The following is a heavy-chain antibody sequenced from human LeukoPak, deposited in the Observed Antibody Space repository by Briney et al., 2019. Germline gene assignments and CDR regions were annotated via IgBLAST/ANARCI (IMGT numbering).Heavy chain of an antibody. CDR2: TYTGSNGNT. J-gene: IGHJ5*02. CDR3: ARTHSDAPNWFDP. CDR1: GLFVDANY. D-gene: IGHD2-21*02. Sequence: GGSVRLSCAGSGLFVDANYISWVRQAPGKGLEWVSITYTGSNGNTYYANFVKGRFTMSRDSSKNTLFLEMNSLTAEDTAVYYCARTHSDAPNWFDPWGRGTLVPVSS. V-gene: IGHV3-66*01.